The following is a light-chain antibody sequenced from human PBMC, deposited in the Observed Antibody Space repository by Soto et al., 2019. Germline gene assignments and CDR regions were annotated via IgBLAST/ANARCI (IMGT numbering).Light chain of an antibody. V-gene: IGKV3-15*01. CDR3: QQYDNWPPLT. J-gene: IGKJ1*01. CDR2: GAS. Sequence: EIVMTQSPATLSVSPGERATLSWRASQSVSNNLAWYQQKLGQAPRLLIYGASTRATGIPARFSGSGSGTEFTLTISSLQPEDFAVYYCQQYDNWPPLTFGQGTKVEIK. CDR1: QSVSNN.